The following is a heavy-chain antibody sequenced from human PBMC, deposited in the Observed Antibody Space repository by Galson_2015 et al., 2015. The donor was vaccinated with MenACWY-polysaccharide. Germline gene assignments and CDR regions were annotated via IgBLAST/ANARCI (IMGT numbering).Heavy chain of an antibody. V-gene: IGHV1-18*01. CDR3: ARDIFTMVRGVIKLFDY. Sequence: SVKVSCKASGYTFTSYGISWVRQAPGQGLEWMGWISAYNGNTNYTQKLQGRVTMTTDTSTSTAYMELGSLRSDDTAVYYCARDIFTMVRGVIKLFDYWGQGALVTVSS. CDR2: ISAYNGNT. CDR1: GYTFTSYG. D-gene: IGHD3-10*01. J-gene: IGHJ4*02.